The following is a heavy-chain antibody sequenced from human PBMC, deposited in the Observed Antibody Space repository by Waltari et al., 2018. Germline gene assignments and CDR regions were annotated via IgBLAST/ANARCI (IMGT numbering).Heavy chain of an antibody. V-gene: IGHV4-59*08. CDR1: NDSVKNYY. D-gene: IGHD3-22*01. CDR2: MYYTGST. J-gene: IGHJ4*02. Sequence: QVQLQESGPGLVKPSGTLSLICLVSNDSVKNYYWSWIRQPPGKGLEWLGNMYYTGSTNYNPSLKSRLTISMDTSKNQFSLRVRSVTASDTALYYCASGYYADFDFWGQGTLVTVSS. CDR3: ASGYYADFDF.